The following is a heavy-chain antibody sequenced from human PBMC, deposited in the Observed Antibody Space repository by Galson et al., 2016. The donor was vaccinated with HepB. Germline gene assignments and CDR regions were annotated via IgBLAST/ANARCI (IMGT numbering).Heavy chain of an antibody. Sequence: TLSLTCAVSGGSITTVGYAWSWIRQPPGKGLEWIGYISHSGSTYSNPSLKSRVIISVDGFKNQFTLKLNSVTAADTAVYFCARVSSDYFWGGYTPYYWFDPWCQGTLVTVSS. CDR3: ARVSSDYFWGGYTPYYWFDP. D-gene: IGHD3-16*01. J-gene: IGHJ5*02. CDR1: GGSITTVGYA. CDR2: ISHSGST. V-gene: IGHV4-30-2*01.